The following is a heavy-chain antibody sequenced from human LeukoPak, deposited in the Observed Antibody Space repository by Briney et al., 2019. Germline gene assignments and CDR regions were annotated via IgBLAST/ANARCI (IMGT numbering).Heavy chain of an antibody. J-gene: IGHJ4*02. CDR2: INPNSGGT. Sequence: ASVKVSCKASGYTFTGYYMHWVRQAPGQGLEWMGRINPNSGGTNYAQKFQGRVTMTRDTSISTAYMELSRLRSDDTAVYYCARSTLSRNYYDSSGYYYDLDYWGRGTLVTVSS. CDR1: GYTFTGYY. CDR3: ARSTLSRNYYDSSGYYYDLDY. V-gene: IGHV1-2*06. D-gene: IGHD3-22*01.